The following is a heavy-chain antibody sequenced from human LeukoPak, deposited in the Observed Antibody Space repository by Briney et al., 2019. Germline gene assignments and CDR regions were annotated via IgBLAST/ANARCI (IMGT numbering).Heavy chain of an antibody. V-gene: IGHV4-34*01. CDR2: INHSGYT. Sequence: SETLSLTCAVSGVSFDDYYWAWVRQTPGKGLEWIGEINHSGYTNYNPSLKSRVTISVDTSKNQVSLKLRFVTATDTAVYYCARGWFGFWYNSDADDNAFDIWGQGTMVTVSS. CDR3: ARGWFGFWYNSDADDNAFDI. J-gene: IGHJ3*02. CDR1: GVSFDDYY. D-gene: IGHD1-1*01.